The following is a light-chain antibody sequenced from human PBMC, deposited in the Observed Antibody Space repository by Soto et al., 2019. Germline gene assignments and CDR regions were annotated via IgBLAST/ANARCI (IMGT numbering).Light chain of an antibody. CDR1: QSVSTY. Sequence: EIVVTQSPATLSLSPGERATLSCRASQSVSTYLAWYQQKPGQAPRLLIYDASNRATGIPDRFSGGGSGTDFTLTISRLEPEDFAVYYCQQFSSYPLTFGGGTKVDI. J-gene: IGKJ4*01. CDR3: QQFSSYPLT. V-gene: IGKV3-11*01. CDR2: DAS.